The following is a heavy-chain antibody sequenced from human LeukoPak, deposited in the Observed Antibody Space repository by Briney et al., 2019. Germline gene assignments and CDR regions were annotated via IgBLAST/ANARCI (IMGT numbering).Heavy chain of an antibody. D-gene: IGHD6-6*01. V-gene: IGHV3-21*01. CDR2: ISSSSSYI. CDR1: GFTFSSYS. CDR3: ARSLFSSRDPHNY. J-gene: IGHJ4*02. Sequence: GGSLRLSCAASGFTFSSYSMNWVRQAPGKGLEWVSSISSSSSYIYYADSVKGRFTVSRDNAKNSLYLQMNSLRAEDTAVYYCARSLFSSRDPHNYWGQGTLVTVSS.